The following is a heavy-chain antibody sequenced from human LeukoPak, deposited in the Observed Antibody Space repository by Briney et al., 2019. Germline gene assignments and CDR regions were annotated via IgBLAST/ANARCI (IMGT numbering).Heavy chain of an antibody. Sequence: PSETLSLTCTVSGGSLSNFYWSWIRQPPGKGQEWIAFIYYSGSTRYNPSLKSRVTISVDTSKNQFSLKLSSVTAADTAVYYCARHAQKYDSSFDCWGQGTLVTVSS. V-gene: IGHV4-59*08. D-gene: IGHD6-13*01. CDR3: ARHAQKYDSSFDC. J-gene: IGHJ4*02. CDR1: GGSLSNFY. CDR2: IYYSGST.